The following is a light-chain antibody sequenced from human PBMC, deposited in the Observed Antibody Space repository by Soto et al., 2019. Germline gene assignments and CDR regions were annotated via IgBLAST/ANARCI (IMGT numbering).Light chain of an antibody. V-gene: IGKV3-15*01. CDR2: GAS. CDR1: ESVNSN. CDR3: QQYGSSPTT. Sequence: EIVMTQSPATLSVSPGERATLSCRASESVNSNLAWYQVKPGQAPRVLIYGASTRATGIPARFSGSGSGTDFTLTISRLEPEDFAVYYCQQYGSSPTTFGQGTKVDIK. J-gene: IGKJ1*01.